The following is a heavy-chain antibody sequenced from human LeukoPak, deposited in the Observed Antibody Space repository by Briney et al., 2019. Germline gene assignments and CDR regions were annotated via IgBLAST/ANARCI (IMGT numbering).Heavy chain of an antibody. J-gene: IGHJ6*03. CDR2: INPSGGST. D-gene: IGHD6-13*01. CDR1: GYTFTSYY. CDR3: ARDKEDSSSWYRNLNYYYYYMDV. V-gene: IGHV1-46*01. Sequence: ASVKVSCKASGYTFTSYYMHWVRQAPGQGLEWMGIINPSGGSTSYAQKFQGRVTMTRDTSTSTVYMELSSLRSEDTAVYYCARDKEDSSSWYRNLNYYYYYMDVWGKGTTVTISS.